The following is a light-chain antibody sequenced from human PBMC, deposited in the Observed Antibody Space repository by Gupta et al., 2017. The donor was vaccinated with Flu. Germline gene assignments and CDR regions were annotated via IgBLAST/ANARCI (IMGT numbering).Light chain of an antibody. Sequence: SNIGRNVVSGYRHLPGTAPRLLIYKDNQRPAGDPDRFSGSKSGTSASLAIGGLQSEDEADYYCAAWDDSLTALSADGSLTGLWVFGGGTKLSVL. CDR1: SNIGRNV. CDR2: KDN. CDR3: AAWDDSLTALSADGSLTGLWV. V-gene: IGLV1-44*01. J-gene: IGLJ3*02.